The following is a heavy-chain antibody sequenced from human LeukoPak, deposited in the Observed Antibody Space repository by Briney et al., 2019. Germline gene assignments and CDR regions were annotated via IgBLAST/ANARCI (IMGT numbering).Heavy chain of an antibody. CDR1: GGTFSSYA. V-gene: IGHV1-69*04. Sequence: SVKVSCKASGGTFSSYAISWVRQAPGQGLEWMGRIIPILGIANYAQKFQGRVTITADKSTSTAYMELSSLRSEDTAVYYCARDYYDSSGYYNWGQGTLVTVSS. CDR2: IIPILGIA. D-gene: IGHD3-22*01. J-gene: IGHJ4*02. CDR3: ARDYYDSSGYYN.